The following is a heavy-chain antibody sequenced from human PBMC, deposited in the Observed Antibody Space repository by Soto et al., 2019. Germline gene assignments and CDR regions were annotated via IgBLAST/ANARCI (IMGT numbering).Heavy chain of an antibody. J-gene: IGHJ4*02. V-gene: IGHV4-39*01. D-gene: IGHD5-12*01. Sequence: SETLSLTCTVSGGSISSSSYYWGWIRQPPGKGLEWIGSIYYSGSTYYNPSLKSRVTISVDTSKNQFSLKLSSVTAADTAVYYCARVDGYNAFDYWGQGTLVTVSS. CDR3: ARVDGYNAFDY. CDR2: IYYSGST. CDR1: GGSISSSSYY.